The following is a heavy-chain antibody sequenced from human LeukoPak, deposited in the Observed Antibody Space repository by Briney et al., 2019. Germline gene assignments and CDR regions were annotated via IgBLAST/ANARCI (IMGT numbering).Heavy chain of an antibody. CDR2: IWYDGSNK. CDR1: GFTFSSYG. D-gene: IGHD3-3*01. CDR3: ARDHAPRRYDFWSGYYYDY. J-gene: IGHJ4*02. Sequence: GGSLRLSCAASGFTFSSYGMHWVRQAPGKGLEWVAVIWYDGSNKYYADSVKGRFTISRDNSKNTLYLQMNSLRAEDTAVYYCARDHAPRRYDFWSGYYYDYWGQGTLVTVS. V-gene: IGHV3-33*01.